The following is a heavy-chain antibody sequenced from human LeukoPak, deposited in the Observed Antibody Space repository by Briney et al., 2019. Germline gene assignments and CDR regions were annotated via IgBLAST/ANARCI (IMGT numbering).Heavy chain of an antibody. Sequence: ASVKVPCKASGYTFTSYYMHWVRQAPGQGLEWMGIINPSGGSTSYAQKFQGRVTMTRDTSTSTAYMELRSLRSDDTAVYYCARDMYSSGRVPFDYWGQGTLVTVSS. CDR2: INPSGGST. CDR1: GYTFTSYY. J-gene: IGHJ4*02. CDR3: ARDMYSSGRVPFDY. D-gene: IGHD6-19*01. V-gene: IGHV1-46*01.